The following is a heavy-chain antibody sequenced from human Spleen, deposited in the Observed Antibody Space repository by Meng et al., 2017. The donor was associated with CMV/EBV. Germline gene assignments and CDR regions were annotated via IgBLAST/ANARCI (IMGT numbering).Heavy chain of an antibody. CDR3: AKSGRVGNYYYYAMDV. CDR2: ISGSGGNT. Sequence: GGSLRLSCAASGFTFSSYEMNWVRQAPGKGLEWVSAISGSGGNTYCADSVKGRFTISRDNSKNTLYLQMNSLRAEDTAVYYCAKSGRVGNYYYYAMDVWGQGTTVTVSS. J-gene: IGHJ6*01. V-gene: IGHV3-23*01. CDR1: GFTFSSYE. D-gene: IGHD3-10*01.